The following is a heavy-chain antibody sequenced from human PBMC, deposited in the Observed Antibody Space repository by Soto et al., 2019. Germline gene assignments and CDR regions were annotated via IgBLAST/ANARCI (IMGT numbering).Heavy chain of an antibody. CDR3: ARGVGQGLLSHFDY. Sequence: QVQLQQWGAGLLKPSETLSLTCAVYGGSFSGYYWSWIRQPPGKGLEWIGEINHSGSTYYNPSLKSRVTISVDSSKNQFSLKLSSVPAADTAVYYCARGVGQGLLSHFDYWGQGTLVTVSS. CDR1: GGSFSGYY. V-gene: IGHV4-34*01. D-gene: IGHD2-2*01. CDR2: INHSGST. J-gene: IGHJ4*02.